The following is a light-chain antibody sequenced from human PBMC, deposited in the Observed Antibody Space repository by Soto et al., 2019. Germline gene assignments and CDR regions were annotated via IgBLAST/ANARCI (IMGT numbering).Light chain of an antibody. CDR3: QVWDSSSAHRV. Sequence: SYELTQPPSVSVAPGKTARITCGGNNIGSKSVHWYQQKPGQAPVLVIYYDSDRPSGIPERFSGSNSGNTATLTIRRVEAGDEADYYCQVWDSSSAHRVFGGGTKLTVL. CDR1: NIGSKS. J-gene: IGLJ2*01. V-gene: IGLV3-21*04. CDR2: YDS.